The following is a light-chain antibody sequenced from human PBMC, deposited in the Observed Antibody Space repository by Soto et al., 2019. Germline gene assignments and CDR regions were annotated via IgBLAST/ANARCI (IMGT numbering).Light chain of an antibody. V-gene: IGKV3-20*01. CDR2: DAS. Sequence: IVMTQSPDTLSLSPGERATLSCRASQTIRTSLAWYQQRPGQAPRLLIFDASRKTFGVPDRFSGSGSGTDFTLTINRLEPEDSAVYFCQQYGSSVTVGGGTKVDIK. CDR3: QQYGSSVT. J-gene: IGKJ4*01. CDR1: QTIRTS.